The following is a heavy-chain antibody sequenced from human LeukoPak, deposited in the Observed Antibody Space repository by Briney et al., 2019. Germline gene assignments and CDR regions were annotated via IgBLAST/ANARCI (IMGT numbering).Heavy chain of an antibody. D-gene: IGHD3-16*01. J-gene: IGHJ4*02. CDR1: GGSIGSSTYY. Sequence: PSETLSLTCTVSGGSIGSSTYYLGWIRQPPGKGLEWIGAIYYTGATYYNPSLRSRVTVSVDTSKNHFSLNLKSVTAADTALYYCASAPRQASIGGLDYWGQGTLVTVSS. V-gene: IGHV4-39*02. CDR3: ASAPRQASIGGLDY. CDR2: IYYTGAT.